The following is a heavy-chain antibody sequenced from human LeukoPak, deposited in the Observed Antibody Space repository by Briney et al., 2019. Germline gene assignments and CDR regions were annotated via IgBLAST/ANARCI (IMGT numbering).Heavy chain of an antibody. J-gene: IGHJ6*03. CDR1: GFTFDDYG. CDR2: INWNGGST. Sequence: PGGSLRLSCAASGFTFDDYGMSWVRQAPGKGLEWVSGINWNGGSTGYADSVKGRFTISRDNAKNSLYLQMNSLRAEDTALYHCAREMGIVVVPAARSYYMDVWGKGTTVTVSS. CDR3: AREMGIVVVPAARSYYMDV. D-gene: IGHD2-2*03. V-gene: IGHV3-20*01.